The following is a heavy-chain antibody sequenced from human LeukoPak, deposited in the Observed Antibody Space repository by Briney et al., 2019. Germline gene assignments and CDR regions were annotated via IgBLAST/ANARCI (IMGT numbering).Heavy chain of an antibody. Sequence: SETLSLTCTVSGGSISSGGYYWSWIRQHPGKGLGWNGYIYYSGSTYYNPSLKSRVTISVDTSKNQFSLKLSSVTAADTAVYYCARCSGNYYGSGSYTYYFDYWGQGTLVTVSS. CDR3: ARCSGNYYGSGSYTYYFDY. CDR2: IYYSGST. D-gene: IGHD3-10*01. CDR1: GGSISSGGYY. V-gene: IGHV4-31*03. J-gene: IGHJ4*02.